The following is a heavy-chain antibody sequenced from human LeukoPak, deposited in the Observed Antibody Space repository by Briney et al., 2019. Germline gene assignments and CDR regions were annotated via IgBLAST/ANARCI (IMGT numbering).Heavy chain of an antibody. CDR1: GFTLSNYC. CDR2: ISSSSSYI. CDR3: ARAPGDYYYYYYGMDV. V-gene: IGHV3-21*01. Sequence: GGSLRLSCAASGFTLSNYCMSWVRQAPARGLEWVSSISSSSSYIYYADSVKGRFTISRDNAKNSLYLQMNSLRAEDTAVYYCARAPGDYYYYYYGMDVWGQGTTVTVSS. D-gene: IGHD4-17*01. J-gene: IGHJ6*02.